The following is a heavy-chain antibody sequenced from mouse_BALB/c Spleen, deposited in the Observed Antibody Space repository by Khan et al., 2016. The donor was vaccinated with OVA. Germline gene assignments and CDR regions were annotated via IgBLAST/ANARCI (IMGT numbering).Heavy chain of an antibody. D-gene: IGHD2-1*01. J-gene: IGHJ4*01. CDR3: ARGNFYAMDY. Sequence: QVQLKESGPGLVAPSQSLSITCTVSGFSLTSYSVHWVRQPPGKGLEWLIVIWSDGASTYNSALKSRLSISKDNSKSQVFLKMNSLQTDDTAMYYCARGNFYAMDYWGQGTSVTVSS. CDR2: IWSDGAS. V-gene: IGHV2-6*02. CDR1: GFSLTSYS.